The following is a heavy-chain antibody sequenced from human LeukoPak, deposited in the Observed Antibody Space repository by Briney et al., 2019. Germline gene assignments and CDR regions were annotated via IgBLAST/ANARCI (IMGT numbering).Heavy chain of an antibody. CDR2: IKEVESEK. D-gene: IGHD3-16*01. Sequence: GSLRLSCVASGFTFSNYWMSWVRQAPGKGLEWVANIKEVESEKNYVDSVKGRFTISRDNAKNSLYLQMNSLRAEDTAVYYCARGSGGVKLNWGQGTLVTVSS. V-gene: IGHV3-7*01. CDR1: GFTFSNYW. CDR3: ARGSGGVKLN. J-gene: IGHJ4*02.